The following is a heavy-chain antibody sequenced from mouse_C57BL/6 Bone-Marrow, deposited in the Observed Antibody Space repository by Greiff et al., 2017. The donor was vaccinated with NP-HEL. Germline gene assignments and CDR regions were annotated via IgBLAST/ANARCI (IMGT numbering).Heavy chain of an antibody. J-gene: IGHJ4*01. D-gene: IGHD2-4*01. V-gene: IGHV1-22*01. Sequence: VQLQQSGPELVKPGASVKMSCKASGYTFTDYNMHWVKQSHGKSLEWIGYINPNNGGTNYNQKFKGKATLTVNKSSSTAYMELRSLTSEDSAVCYCARGGLPYYYAMDYWGRGTAVTVSS. CDR3: ARGGLPYYYAMDY. CDR2: INPNNGGT. CDR1: GYTFTDYN.